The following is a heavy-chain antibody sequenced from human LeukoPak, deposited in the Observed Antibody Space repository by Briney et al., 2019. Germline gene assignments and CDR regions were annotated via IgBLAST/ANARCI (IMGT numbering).Heavy chain of an antibody. D-gene: IGHD6-19*01. Sequence: SGGSLRLSCAASGFTFSSYAMHWVRQAPGKGLEWVAVISYDGSNKYYADSVKGRFTISRDNSKNTLYLQMNSLRAEDTAVYYCAKDFPAVAGKEKLGYWGQGTLVTVSS. CDR1: GFTFSSYA. CDR2: ISYDGSNK. V-gene: IGHV3-30*04. J-gene: IGHJ4*02. CDR3: AKDFPAVAGKEKLGY.